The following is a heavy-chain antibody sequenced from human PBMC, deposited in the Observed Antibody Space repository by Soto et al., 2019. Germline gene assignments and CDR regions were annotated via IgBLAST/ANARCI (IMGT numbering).Heavy chain of an antibody. J-gene: IGHJ4*01. D-gene: IGHD1-7*01. Sequence: EVQLVESGGGLVQPGGSLRLSCAASGFPFSDHYMDRVRQAPGKGLEWVARIRNKANKYSTEYAASVKGRFTISRDVSQNSSYLQLNSLQTEETAVYYCARVSRNFHSDFWGHGTLVTVSS. CDR1: GFPFSDHY. V-gene: IGHV3-72*01. CDR2: IRNKANKYST. CDR3: ARVSRNFHSDF.